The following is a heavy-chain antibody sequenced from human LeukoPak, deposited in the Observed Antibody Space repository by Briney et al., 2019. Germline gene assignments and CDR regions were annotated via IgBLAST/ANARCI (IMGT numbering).Heavy chain of an antibody. CDR2: IYYSGST. D-gene: IGHD2-2*01. CDR3: ARGDCSSTSCPPYSYYYYMDV. CDR1: GGSISSYY. Sequence: SETLSLTCTVSGGSISSYYWSWIRQPPGKGLEWIGYIYYSGSTNYNPSLKSRVTISVDTSKNQFSLKLSSVTAADTAVYYCARGDCSSTSCPPYSYYYYMDVWGKGTTVTISS. V-gene: IGHV4-59*01. J-gene: IGHJ6*03.